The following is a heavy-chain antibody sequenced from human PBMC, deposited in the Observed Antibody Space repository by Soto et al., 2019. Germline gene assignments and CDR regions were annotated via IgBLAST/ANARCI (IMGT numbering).Heavy chain of an antibody. Sequence: SETLSLTCTVSGGSISSGGYYWSWIRQHPGKGLEWIGYIYYSGSTYYNPSLKSRVTISVDTSKNQFSLKLSSVTAADTAVYYCARDRGVEQLVPPSYYYYGMDVWGQGTTVPVSS. V-gene: IGHV4-31*03. CDR3: ARDRGVEQLVPPSYYYYGMDV. CDR1: GGSISSGGYY. D-gene: IGHD6-6*01. J-gene: IGHJ6*02. CDR2: IYYSGST.